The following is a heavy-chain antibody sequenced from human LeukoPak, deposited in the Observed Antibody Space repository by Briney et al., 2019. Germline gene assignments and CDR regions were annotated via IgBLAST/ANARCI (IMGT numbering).Heavy chain of an antibody. V-gene: IGHV3-23*01. Sequence: PGGSLRLSCAASGFTFSSYGMHWVRQAPGKGLEWVSAIIGGTGGTYYADSVKGRFTISRDNYKNTLSLQMNTLRAEDTAVYYCAKGRDAVADTDDDYWGQGTLVTVSS. CDR1: GFTFSSYG. J-gene: IGHJ4*02. D-gene: IGHD6-19*01. CDR3: AKGRDAVADTDDDY. CDR2: IIGGTGGT.